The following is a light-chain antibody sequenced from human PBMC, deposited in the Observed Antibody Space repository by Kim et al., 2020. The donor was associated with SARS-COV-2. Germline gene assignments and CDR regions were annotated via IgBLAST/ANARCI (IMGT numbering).Light chain of an antibody. Sequence: EIVMTQSPATLSVSPGERATLSCRASQSINNYLAWYQQKPGQSPRLVMYDASTRATDFPARFSGSESGTEFTLTISSVQSEDVAVYFCQQYNNWPLTFGGGTKVDIK. CDR2: DAS. V-gene: IGKV3-15*01. J-gene: IGKJ4*01. CDR1: QSINNY. CDR3: QQYNNWPLT.